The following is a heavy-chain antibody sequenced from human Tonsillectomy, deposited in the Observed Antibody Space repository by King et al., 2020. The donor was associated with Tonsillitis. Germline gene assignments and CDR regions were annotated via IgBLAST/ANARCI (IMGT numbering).Heavy chain of an antibody. D-gene: IGHD3-3*01. V-gene: IGHV3-30*18. CDR3: VKDEIFGVSTAHFDH. CDR1: GFIFTNYG. J-gene: IGHJ4*02. CDR2: ISSDGSNK. Sequence: VQLVESGGGVVQPGRSLRLSCAASGFIFTNYGMHWVRQAPGKGLEWVAVISSDGSNKYYADSVKGRFTISRDNSKNTLYLQMDSLRPEDTAVYYCVKDEIFGVSTAHFDHWGQGTLVTVSS.